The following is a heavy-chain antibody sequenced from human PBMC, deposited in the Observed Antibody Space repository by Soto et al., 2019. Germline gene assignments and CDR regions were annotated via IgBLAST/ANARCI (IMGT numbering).Heavy chain of an antibody. Sequence: SETVSLTCTVSGGSISSSSYYWGWIRQPPGKGLEWIGSIYYSGSTYYNPSLKSRVTISVDTSKNQFSLKLSSVTAADTAVYYCARLAWIGFGEPQPHYYYYYMDVWGKGTTVTVSS. CDR3: ARLAWIGFGEPQPHYYYYYMDV. J-gene: IGHJ6*03. CDR1: GGSISSSSYY. V-gene: IGHV4-39*01. D-gene: IGHD3-10*01. CDR2: IYYSGST.